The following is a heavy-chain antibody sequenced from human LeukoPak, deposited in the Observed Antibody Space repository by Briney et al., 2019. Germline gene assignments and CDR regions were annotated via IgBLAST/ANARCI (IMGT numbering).Heavy chain of an antibody. Sequence: GGSLRLSCAASGFTVSSNYMSWVRQAPGKGLEWVSVIYSGGSTYYADSVKGRFTISRDNSKNTLYLQMNSLRAEDTAVYYCARVVVVTAHPGWFDPWGQGTLVTVSS. V-gene: IGHV3-53*01. J-gene: IGHJ5*02. CDR1: GFTVSSNY. D-gene: IGHD2-21*02. CDR2: IYSGGST. CDR3: ARVVVVTAHPGWFDP.